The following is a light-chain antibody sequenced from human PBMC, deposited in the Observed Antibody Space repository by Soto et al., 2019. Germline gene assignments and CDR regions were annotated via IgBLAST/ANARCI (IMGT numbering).Light chain of an antibody. CDR1: QDISSS. CDR3: QQLNSYPSIT. J-gene: IGKJ5*01. Sequence: DIQLTQSPSFLSASVGDRVTITCPASQDISSSLAWYQQKPGKAPKLLIYAASTLQGGVPSRFSGSGSGTEFTLTISSLQPEDFATYYCQQLNSYPSITFGQGTRLEIK. CDR2: AAS. V-gene: IGKV1-9*01.